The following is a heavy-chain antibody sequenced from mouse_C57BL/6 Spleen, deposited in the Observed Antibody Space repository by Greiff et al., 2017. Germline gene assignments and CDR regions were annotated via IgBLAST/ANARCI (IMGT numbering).Heavy chain of an antibody. D-gene: IGHD2-4*01. CDR2: ILAGSGST. Sequence: VQLQQSGAELMEPGASVTLSCKATGYTFTGYWVEWVKQRPGHGLEWIGEILAGSGSTNYNEKFKGKATFTADTSSNTAYMQHSSLTTEDSAIYYCARDDYDYYAMDYWGQGASVTVSS. V-gene: IGHV1-9*01. J-gene: IGHJ4*01. CDR1: GYTFTGYW. CDR3: ARDDYDYYAMDY.